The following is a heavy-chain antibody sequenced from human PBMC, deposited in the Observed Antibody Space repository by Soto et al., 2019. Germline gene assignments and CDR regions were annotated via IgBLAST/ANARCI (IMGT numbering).Heavy chain of an antibody. D-gene: IGHD2-15*01. CDR1: GFTVSSNY. Sequence: GGSLRLSCAASGFTVSSNYMSWVRQAPGKGLEWVSIIYSGGSTYYTDSVKSRFTISRDNSKNTLYLQMNSLRAEDTAVYHCARGDFSGVSCYPYAFDIWRQGTMVTVSS. CDR2: IYSGGST. J-gene: IGHJ3*02. V-gene: IGHV3-66*01. CDR3: ARGDFSGVSCYPYAFDI.